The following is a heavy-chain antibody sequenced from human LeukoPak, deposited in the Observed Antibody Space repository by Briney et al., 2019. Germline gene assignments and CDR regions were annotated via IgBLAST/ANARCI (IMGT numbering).Heavy chain of an antibody. CDR3: TSKVGGTDY. D-gene: IGHD1-26*01. Sequence: ASVTVSFKASGYTFTTYGISWVRHAPGQGLEWMGWVSADNGNKNYAQKFQGRVTMTTDTSTSTAYMELRSLRSDDTAVYYCTSKVGGTDYWGQGTLVTVSS. CDR2: VSADNGNK. V-gene: IGHV1-18*01. CDR1: GYTFTTYG. J-gene: IGHJ4*02.